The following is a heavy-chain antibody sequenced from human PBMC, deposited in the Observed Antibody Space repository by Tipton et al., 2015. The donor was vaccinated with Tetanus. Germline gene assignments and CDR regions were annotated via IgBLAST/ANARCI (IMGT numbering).Heavy chain of an antibody. J-gene: IGHJ4*02. CDR3: AKDISSSWSGGVH. CDR1: EFRFDTYA. Sequence: SLRLSCAASEFRFDTYAMFWVRQVPGKGLEWVSGITWNSGYIDYADSVKGRFTTSRDNAKNSLYLQLNNLRVEDTALYYCAKDISSSWSGGVHWGQGTLVTVSS. D-gene: IGHD3-10*01. CDR2: ITWNSGYI. V-gene: IGHV3-9*01.